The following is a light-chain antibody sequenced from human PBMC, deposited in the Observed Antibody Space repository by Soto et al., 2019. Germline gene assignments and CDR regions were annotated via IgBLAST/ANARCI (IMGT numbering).Light chain of an antibody. J-gene: IGKJ4*01. Sequence: DIQMTQSPSILSASAGDRVTITCRASQSISSYLNWYQQKPGKAPKLLIYKASSLESGVPSRFSGSGSGTEFTLTISSLQPDDFATYYCQQYNSYSLTFGGGTKVDI. CDR2: KAS. CDR3: QQYNSYSLT. CDR1: QSISSY. V-gene: IGKV1-5*03.